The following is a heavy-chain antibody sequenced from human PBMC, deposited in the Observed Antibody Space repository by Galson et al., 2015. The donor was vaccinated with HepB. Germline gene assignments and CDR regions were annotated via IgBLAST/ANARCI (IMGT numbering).Heavy chain of an antibody. CDR3: ARHKGDPRGFDY. CDR1: GYSFTSYW. CDR2: IDPSDSYT. J-gene: IGHJ4*02. D-gene: IGHD2-21*02. Sequence: QSGAEVKKPGESLKISCKGSGYSFTSYWISWVRQMPGKGLEWMGRIDPSDSYTNYSPSFQGHVTISADKSTSTAYLQWSSLKASDTAMYYCARHKGDPRGFDYWGQGTLVTVSS. V-gene: IGHV5-10-1*01.